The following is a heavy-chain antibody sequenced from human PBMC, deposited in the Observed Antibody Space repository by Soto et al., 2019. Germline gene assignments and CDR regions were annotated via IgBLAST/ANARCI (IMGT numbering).Heavy chain of an antibody. V-gene: IGHV3-15*01. J-gene: IGHJ6*02. CDR2: IKSKTDGGTT. CDR1: GFTFSNAW. D-gene: IGHD3-10*01. CDR3: PTVPWGRLNLFGWGIPLNYPMDV. Sequence: GGSLRLSCAASGFTFSNAWMTWVRQAPGKGLEWVAHIKSKTDGGTTDYAAPVKGKFAISRDDSKTTLFLKINSLKTEDTGVYHCPTVPWGRLNLFGWGIPLNYPMDVGGQGTTVTVS.